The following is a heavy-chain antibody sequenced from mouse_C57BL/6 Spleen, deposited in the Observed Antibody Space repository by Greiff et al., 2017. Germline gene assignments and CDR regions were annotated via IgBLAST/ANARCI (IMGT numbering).Heavy chain of an antibody. D-gene: IGHD3-3*01. CDR1: GFTFSSYG. V-gene: IGHV5-6*01. Sequence: EVQLVESGGDLVKPGGSLKLSCAASGFTFSSYGMSWVRQTPDKRLEWVATISSGGSYTYSPDSVKGRFTISRDNAKNTLYLQLSSLKSEDTAMYYCERQGGDPFFDYWGQGTTLTVSS. J-gene: IGHJ2*01. CDR2: ISSGGSYT. CDR3: ERQGGDPFFDY.